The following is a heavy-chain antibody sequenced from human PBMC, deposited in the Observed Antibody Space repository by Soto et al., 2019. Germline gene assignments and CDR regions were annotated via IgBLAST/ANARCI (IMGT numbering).Heavy chain of an antibody. Sequence: QLQLQESGPGLVKPSETLSLTCTVSGGSISSSSYYWGWIRQPPGKGLEWIGSIYYSGSTYYNPSLKSRVTISVDTSKNQFSLKLSSVTAADTAVYYCASSLGAARPHDWFDPWGQGTLVTVSS. CDR2: IYYSGST. V-gene: IGHV4-39*01. CDR3: ASSLGAARPHDWFDP. CDR1: GGSISSSSYY. J-gene: IGHJ5*02. D-gene: IGHD6-6*01.